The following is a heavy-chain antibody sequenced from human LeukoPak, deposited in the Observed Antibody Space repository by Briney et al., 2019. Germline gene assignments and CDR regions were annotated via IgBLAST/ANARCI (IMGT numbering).Heavy chain of an antibody. Sequence: GGSLRLSCAASGFTFRDYSMNWVRQAPGKGLECVSYISSSSDTIFYGDSVKGRFTISRDNAKNSLYLQMNSLRAEDTAVYYCARDIRYGDYAGWFDPWGQGTLVTVSS. D-gene: IGHD4-17*01. CDR1: GFTFRDYS. J-gene: IGHJ5*02. CDR3: ARDIRYGDYAGWFDP. V-gene: IGHV3-48*04. CDR2: ISSSSDTI.